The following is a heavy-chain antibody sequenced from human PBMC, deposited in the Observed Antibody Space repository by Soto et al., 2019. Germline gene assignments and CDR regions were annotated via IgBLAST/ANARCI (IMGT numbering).Heavy chain of an antibody. CDR1: GFTVSSHA. Sequence: VQLLESGGGLVQPGGSLRLSCTASGFTVSSHAMTWVRQAPGKGLEVVSGLSDSGIRIYYAASVKGRLTISRDNSKNTRYLQIHTMIAEDTAVYYCAKVSSSWYAGFFDLWGQGTLVTVSS. V-gene: IGHV3-23*01. CDR2: LSDSGIRI. J-gene: IGHJ4*02. CDR3: AKVSSSWYAGFFDL. D-gene: IGHD6-13*01.